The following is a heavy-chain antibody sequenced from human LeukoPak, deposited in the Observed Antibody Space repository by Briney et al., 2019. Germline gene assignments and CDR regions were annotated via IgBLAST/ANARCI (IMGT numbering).Heavy chain of an antibody. CDR3: ARHGPPRAGWGRKYYYMDV. Sequence: SETLSLTCTLSGGSFSSYYWSWIRQPPGKGLEWIGYIYYSGSTNYNPSLKSRVTISVDTSKNQFSLKLSSVTAADTAVYYCARHGPPRAGWGRKYYYMDVWGKGTTVTISS. J-gene: IGHJ6*03. CDR1: GGSFSSYY. D-gene: IGHD3-16*01. CDR2: IYYSGST. V-gene: IGHV4-59*08.